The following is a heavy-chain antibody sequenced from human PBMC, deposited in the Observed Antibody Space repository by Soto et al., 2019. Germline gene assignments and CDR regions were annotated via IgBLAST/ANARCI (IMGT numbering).Heavy chain of an antibody. CDR2: INRDGSST. V-gene: IGHV3-74*01. J-gene: IGHJ4*02. CDR3: ARGSGVGDH. D-gene: IGHD3-10*01. CDR1: GFTFTSYW. Sequence: EVQLVESGGGLVQPAGSLRLSCAASGFTFTSYWMHWVRQVPGKGLVWVSRINRDGSSTNYADSVKGRFTISRDNAKNTLDLQMNSLRVEDTAVYYCARGSGVGDHWGQGILVTVSS.